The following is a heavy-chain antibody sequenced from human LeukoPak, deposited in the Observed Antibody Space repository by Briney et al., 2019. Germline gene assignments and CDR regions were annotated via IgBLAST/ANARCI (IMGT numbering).Heavy chain of an antibody. CDR1: GFTFSSYA. D-gene: IGHD1-26*01. J-gene: IGHJ6*02. V-gene: IGHV3-23*01. Sequence: SGGSLRLSCAASGFTFSSYAMSCVRQAPGKGLEWVSAISGSGGSTYYADSVKGRFTISRDNSKNTLYLQMNSLRAEDTAVYYCAKGGRVTYGMDVWGQGTTVTVSS. CDR3: AKGGRVTYGMDV. CDR2: ISGSGGST.